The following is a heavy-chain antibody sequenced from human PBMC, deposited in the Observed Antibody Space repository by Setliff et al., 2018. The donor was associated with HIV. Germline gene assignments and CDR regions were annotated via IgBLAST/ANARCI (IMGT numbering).Heavy chain of an antibody. CDR3: ATELFIVVAGHTPTFDY. J-gene: IGHJ4*02. Sequence: ASVKVSCKASGYTFTTNGISWVRQAPGQGLEWMGWINTYNSQTNYPQKLQGRVTMTADTSTNTAYMELKSLRSDDTAVYYCATELFIVVAGHTPTFDYWGQGTLVTVSS. D-gene: IGHD6-19*01. CDR1: GYTFTTNG. CDR2: INTYNSQT. V-gene: IGHV1-18*01.